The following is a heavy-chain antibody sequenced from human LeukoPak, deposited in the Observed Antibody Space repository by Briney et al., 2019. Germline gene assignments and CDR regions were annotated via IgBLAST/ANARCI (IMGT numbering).Heavy chain of an antibody. J-gene: IGHJ5*02. Sequence: GGSLRLSCAASGFTFSSYGMHWVRQAPGKGLEWVAVISYDGSNKYYADSEKGRFTISRDNSKNTLYLQMNSLRAEDTAVYYCAKDGPYYYGSGSFNWFDPWGQGTLVTVSS. D-gene: IGHD3-10*01. CDR1: GFTFSSYG. CDR2: ISYDGSNK. V-gene: IGHV3-30*18. CDR3: AKDGPYYYGSGSFNWFDP.